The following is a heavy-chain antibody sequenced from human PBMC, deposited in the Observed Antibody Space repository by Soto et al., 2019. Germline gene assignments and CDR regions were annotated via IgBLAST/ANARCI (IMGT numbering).Heavy chain of an antibody. J-gene: IGHJ3*02. D-gene: IGHD6-13*01. V-gene: IGHV7-4-1*01. CDR3: ASADGSSWYSDAFDI. CDR1: GYTFTSYA. CDR2: INTNTGNP. Sequence: ASVKVSCKASGYTFTSYAMNWVRQAPGQGLEWMGWINTNTGNPTYAQGFTGRFVFSLDTSVSTAYLQICSLKAEDTAVYYCASADGSSWYSDAFDIWGQGTMVTVSS.